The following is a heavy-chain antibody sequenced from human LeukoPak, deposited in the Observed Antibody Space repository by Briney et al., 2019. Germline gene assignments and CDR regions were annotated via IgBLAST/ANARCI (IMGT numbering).Heavy chain of an antibody. V-gene: IGHV3-30*02. CDR3: AKDRHYDFWSGYLDY. CDR2: IRYDGSNK. J-gene: IGHJ4*02. Sequence: GGSLRLSCAASGFTFSTYGMHWVRQSPGKGLEWVAFIRYDGSNKYYADSVKGRFTISRDNSKNTLYLQMNSLRAEDTAVYYCAKDRHYDFWSGYLDYWGQGTLVTVSS. CDR1: GFTFSTYG. D-gene: IGHD3-3*01.